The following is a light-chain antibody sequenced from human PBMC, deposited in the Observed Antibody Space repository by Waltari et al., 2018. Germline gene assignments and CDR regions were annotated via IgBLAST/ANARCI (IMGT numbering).Light chain of an antibody. CDR1: RSNIGSNT. Sequence: QSVVTEPPSASGTPGQRVTISCSGARSNIGSNTVNWYQQLPGTAPKLLIYSNDQRPSGFPVRFSVSKSDSSASLAISWLRSDDEADYYCAAWDDILNGPVFGGGTRLTVL. V-gene: IGLV1-44*01. J-gene: IGLJ3*02. CDR2: SND. CDR3: AAWDDILNGPV.